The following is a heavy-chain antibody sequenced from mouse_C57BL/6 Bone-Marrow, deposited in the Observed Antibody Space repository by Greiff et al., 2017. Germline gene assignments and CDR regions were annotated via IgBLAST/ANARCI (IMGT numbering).Heavy chain of an antibody. CDR2: INPGSGGT. D-gene: IGHD2-1*01. J-gene: IGHJ2*01. CDR3: ARGGGNFYFDY. V-gene: IGHV1-54*01. Sequence: VQLQQSGAELVRPGTSVKVSCKASGYAFTNYLIEWVKQRPGQGLEWIGVINPGSGGTNYNEKFKGKATLTADKSSSTAYMQLSSLTSEDSAVYFCARGGGNFYFDYWVQGTTLTVSS. CDR1: GYAFTNYL.